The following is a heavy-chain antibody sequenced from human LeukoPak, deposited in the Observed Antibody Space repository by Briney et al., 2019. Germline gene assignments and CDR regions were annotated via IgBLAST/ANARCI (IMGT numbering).Heavy chain of an antibody. Sequence: ASVKVSCKASGGTFSSYAISWVRQAPGQGLEWMGGIIPIFGTANYAQKLQGRVTITADEFTSTAYMELSSLRSEDTAVYYCANAQGSGYNYYGMDVWGQGTTVTVSS. J-gene: IGHJ6*02. D-gene: IGHD2-15*01. CDR2: IIPIFGTA. V-gene: IGHV1-69*13. CDR1: GGTFSSYA. CDR3: ANAQGSGYNYYGMDV.